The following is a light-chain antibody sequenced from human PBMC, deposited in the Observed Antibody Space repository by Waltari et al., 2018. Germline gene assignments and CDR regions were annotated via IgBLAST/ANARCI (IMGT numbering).Light chain of an antibody. V-gene: IGLV1-44*01. J-gene: IGLJ1*01. CDR1: SSNIGSNS. CDR2: NNN. CDR3: ASWDDSLNGLV. Sequence: QSVLTQPPSASGTPGQRVTVSCSGSSSNIGSNSVTWYQHLPGTAPNLLIYNNNEWPSGVPDRFSASKSGTSASLAISGLQSEDEADYYCASWDDSLNGLVFGTGTKVIAL.